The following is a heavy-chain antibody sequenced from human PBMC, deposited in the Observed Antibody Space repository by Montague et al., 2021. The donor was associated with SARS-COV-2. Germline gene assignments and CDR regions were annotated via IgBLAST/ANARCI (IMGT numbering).Heavy chain of an antibody. V-gene: IGHV4-39*02. CDR1: GGSITNNIDY. CDR3: ARLKRYFDSSGSPSAFDF. J-gene: IGHJ3*01. CDR2: IYYTGNT. D-gene: IGHD3-22*01. Sequence: SETLSLTCTVSGGSITNNIDYWAWIRQPPGKGLEWIGSIYYTGNTYYTPSIKSRVSIYVVTYKNYFTLKLSSVTAAETAVYYCARLKRYFDSSGSPSAFDFWGQGTKVTVSS.